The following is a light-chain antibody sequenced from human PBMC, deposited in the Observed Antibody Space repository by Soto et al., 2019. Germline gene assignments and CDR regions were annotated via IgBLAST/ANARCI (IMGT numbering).Light chain of an antibody. CDR1: SSDVGGYNY. J-gene: IGLJ1*01. CDR2: EVS. CDR3: GSYTSSSAYV. Sequence: QSALTQPASVSGSPGQSITISCTGTSSDVGGYNYVSWYQQHPGKAPKLMIYEVSNRPSGVSNRFSGSKSGNTASLTIAGLQAEDEADYYGGSYTSSSAYVFGTGTKVTVL. V-gene: IGLV2-14*01.